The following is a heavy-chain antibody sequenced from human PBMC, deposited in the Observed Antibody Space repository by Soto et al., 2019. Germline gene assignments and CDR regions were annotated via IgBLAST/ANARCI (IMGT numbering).Heavy chain of an antibody. CDR1: GFTFSSYG. D-gene: IGHD3-22*01. Sequence: GGSLRLSCAASGFTFSSYGMHWVRQAPGKGLEWVAVISYDGSNKYYADSVKGRFTISRDNSKNTLYLQMNSLRAEDTAVYYCARDPPNYYDSSGPLDYWGQGTLVTVSS. CDR3: ARDPPNYYDSSGPLDY. J-gene: IGHJ4*02. V-gene: IGHV3-30*03. CDR2: ISYDGSNK.